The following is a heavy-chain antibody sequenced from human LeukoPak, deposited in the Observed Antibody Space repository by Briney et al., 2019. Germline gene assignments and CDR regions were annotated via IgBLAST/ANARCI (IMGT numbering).Heavy chain of an antibody. CDR3: ARRALSSGYYPQFDY. J-gene: IGHJ4*02. CDR2: MKQDGSEK. CDR1: GFTFSSYW. V-gene: IGHV3-7*01. D-gene: IGHD3-22*01. Sequence: GGSLRLSCAASGFTFSSYWMSWVRQAPGKGLEWVANMKQDGSEKSYVDSVKGRFTISRDNAKNSLYLQMNSLRAEDTAVYYCARRALSSGYYPQFDYWGQGTLVTVSS.